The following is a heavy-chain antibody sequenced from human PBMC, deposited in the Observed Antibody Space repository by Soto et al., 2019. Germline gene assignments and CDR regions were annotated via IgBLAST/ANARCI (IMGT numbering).Heavy chain of an antibody. CDR1: GGSISSYY. CDR3: ARHIYDFWSGYYFDY. V-gene: IGHV4-59*08. D-gene: IGHD3-3*01. J-gene: IGHJ4*02. CDR2: IYYSGST. Sequence: SETLSLTCTVSGGSISSYYWSWIRQPPGKGLEWIGYIYYSGSTNYNPSLKSRVTISVDTSKNQFSLKLSSVTAADTAVYYCARHIYDFWSGYYFDYWGQGTLVTVSS.